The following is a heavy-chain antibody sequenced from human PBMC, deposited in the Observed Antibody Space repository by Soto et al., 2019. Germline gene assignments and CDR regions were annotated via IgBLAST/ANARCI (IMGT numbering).Heavy chain of an antibody. D-gene: IGHD3-10*01. CDR3: ARDFRGSKNFDY. CDR2: ISSSSSYI. CDR1: GFTFSSYS. V-gene: IGHV3-21*01. Sequence: GGSLRLSCAASGFTFSSYSMNWVRQAPGKGLEWVSSISSSSSYIYYADSVKGRFTISRDNAKNSLYLQMNSLRAEDTAVYYCARDFRGSKNFDYWGQGTPATVSS. J-gene: IGHJ4*02.